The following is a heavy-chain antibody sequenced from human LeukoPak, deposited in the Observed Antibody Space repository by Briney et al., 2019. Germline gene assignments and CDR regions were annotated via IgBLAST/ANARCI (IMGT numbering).Heavy chain of an antibody. J-gene: IGHJ4*02. D-gene: IGHD2-15*01. V-gene: IGHV1-18*01. CDR1: GYTFTSYG. Sequence: ASVKVSCKASGYTFTSYGISWVRQAPGQGLEWMGWISAYNGNTNYAQKLQGRVTMTTDTSTSTAYMELRSLRSDDTAVYYCASSQYCSGGSCYSSAFDYWGQGTLVTVSS. CDR2: ISAYNGNT. CDR3: ASSQYCSGGSCYSSAFDY.